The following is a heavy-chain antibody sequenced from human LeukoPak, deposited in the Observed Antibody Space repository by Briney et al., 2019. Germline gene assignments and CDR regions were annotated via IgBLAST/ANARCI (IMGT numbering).Heavy chain of an antibody. Sequence: GGSLRLSCAASGFTFSSYGMHWVRQAPGKGLEWVAVISYDGSNKYYADSVKGRFTISRDNSKNTLYLQMNSLRAEDTAVYYCAKGVAVAGEFEYWGQGTLVTVSS. CDR3: AKGVAVAGEFEY. CDR2: ISYDGSNK. D-gene: IGHD6-19*01. J-gene: IGHJ4*02. V-gene: IGHV3-30*18. CDR1: GFTFSSYG.